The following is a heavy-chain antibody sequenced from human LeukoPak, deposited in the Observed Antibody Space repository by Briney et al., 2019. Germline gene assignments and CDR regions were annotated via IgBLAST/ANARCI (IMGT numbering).Heavy chain of an antibody. Sequence: GGSLRLSCSASGFSFSDYDMNWVRQAPGEGLEWVSAISGRSSHIYYGQSVKGRFTISRDNAKNSLYLQMDSLGVEDTAVYYCGRAFPPLRTSSAGDLWGQGTLVIVSS. V-gene: IGHV3-21*01. CDR1: GFSFSDYD. J-gene: IGHJ1*01. D-gene: IGHD3-16*01. CDR2: ISGRSSHI. CDR3: GRAFPPLRTSSAGDL.